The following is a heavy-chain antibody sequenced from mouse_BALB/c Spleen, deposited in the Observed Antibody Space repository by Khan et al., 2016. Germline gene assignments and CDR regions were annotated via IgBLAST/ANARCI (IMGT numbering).Heavy chain of an antibody. V-gene: IGHV5-6*01. Sequence: EVELVESGGDLVKPGGSLKLSCAASGFTFSNYGMSWVRQTPDKRLEWVATISSGSSYTYYPDSVKGRFTISRDNAKNTLYLQMSSLKSEDTAMFYCARGVYYGSSYKYAMDYWGQGTSVTVSS. CDR3: ARGVYYGSSYKYAMDY. CDR1: GFTFSNYG. J-gene: IGHJ4*01. D-gene: IGHD1-1*01. CDR2: ISSGSSYT.